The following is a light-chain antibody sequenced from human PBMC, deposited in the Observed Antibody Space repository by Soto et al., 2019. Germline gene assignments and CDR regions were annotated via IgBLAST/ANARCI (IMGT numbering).Light chain of an antibody. J-gene: IGLJ2*01. V-gene: IGLV3-21*04. Sequence: SYELTQPPSVSVAPGKTAKITCGGNNIGRRSVHWYQQRPGQAPVLVIHYDSDPRSGIPERFSGSNSGDTATLTISRVEVGDAADYYCQVWDSSSDHRIFGGGTKLTVL. CDR1: NIGRRS. CDR2: YDS. CDR3: QVWDSSSDHRI.